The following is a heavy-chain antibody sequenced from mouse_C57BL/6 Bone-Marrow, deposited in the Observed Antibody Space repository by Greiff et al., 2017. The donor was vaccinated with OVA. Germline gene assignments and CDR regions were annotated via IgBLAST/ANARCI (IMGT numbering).Heavy chain of an antibody. J-gene: IGHJ3*01. V-gene: IGHV1-55*01. D-gene: IGHD2-4*01. Sequence: QVQLQQPGAELVKPGASVKMSCKASAYTFTSYWITWVKQRPGQGLGWIGDIYPGSGSTNYNEKFKSKATLTVDTSSSTAYMQLSSLTSEDSAVYYCARSGSDYDAWFAYWGQGTLVTVSA. CDR2: IYPGSGST. CDR1: AYTFTSYW. CDR3: ARSGSDYDAWFAY.